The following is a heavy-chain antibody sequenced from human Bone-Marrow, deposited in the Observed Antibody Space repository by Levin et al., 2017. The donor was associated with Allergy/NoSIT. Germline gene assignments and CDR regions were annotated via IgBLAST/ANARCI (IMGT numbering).Heavy chain of an antibody. CDR3: ARDKRGDSVLGAFDL. Sequence: PGGSLRLSCAASGFAFSDYFMIWIRQAPGKGLEWVSYITNSDSGIYYADSVKGRFTISRDNAKNSLYLQMNSLRAEDTAVYYCARDKRGDSVLGAFDLWGQGTMVTVSS. V-gene: IGHV3-11*01. CDR1: GFAFSDYF. D-gene: IGHD2-21*02. CDR2: ITNSDSGI. J-gene: IGHJ3*01.